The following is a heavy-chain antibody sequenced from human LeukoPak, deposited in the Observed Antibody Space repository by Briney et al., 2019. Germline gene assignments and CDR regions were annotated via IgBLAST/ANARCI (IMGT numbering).Heavy chain of an antibody. CDR3: ARSGGEFIWRWLQLSSHTFDY. V-gene: IGHV4-34*01. J-gene: IGHJ4*02. D-gene: IGHD5-24*01. Sequence: SETLSLTCAVYGGSFSGYYWSWIRQPPGKGLEWIGEINHSGSTNYNPSLKRRVTISVDTSKNQFSLKLSSVTAADTAVYYCARSGGEFIWRWLQLSSHTFDYWGQGTLVTVSS. CDR2: INHSGST. CDR1: GGSFSGYY.